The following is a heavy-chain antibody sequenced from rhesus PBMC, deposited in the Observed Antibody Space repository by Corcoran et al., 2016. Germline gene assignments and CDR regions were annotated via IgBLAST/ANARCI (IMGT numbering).Heavy chain of an antibody. J-gene: IGHJ4*01. Sequence: QVQLQESGPGLVKPSETLSLTCAVSGGSISDDYYWSWIRQPPGKGLEWIGYIYGSGGGTNYNPSLKHRVTISIDTSKNQFSLKLSSVTAADTAVYYCASGYSGSQRFDYWGQGVLVTVSS. CDR2: IYGSGGGT. D-gene: IGHD6-25*01. CDR1: GGSISDDYY. V-gene: IGHV4-106*01. CDR3: ASGYSGSQRFDY.